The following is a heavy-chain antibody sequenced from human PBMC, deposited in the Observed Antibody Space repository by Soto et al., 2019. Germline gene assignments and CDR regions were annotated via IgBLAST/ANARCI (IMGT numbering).Heavy chain of an antibody. D-gene: IGHD1-1*01. CDR2: ISDFNGNT. CDR3: ARSFRKRWERDALDI. J-gene: IGHJ3*02. Sequence: QVQLVQSGAEVKNPGASVKVSCRTSGYSFTNYGISWGRQTPGQGLEWMGWISDFNGNTNYAQKLQGRVTMTNDTSTPTAYLELRGLRSDDSAMYYCARSFRKRWERDALDIWGQGTMVTVSS. V-gene: IGHV1-18*01. CDR1: GYSFTNYG.